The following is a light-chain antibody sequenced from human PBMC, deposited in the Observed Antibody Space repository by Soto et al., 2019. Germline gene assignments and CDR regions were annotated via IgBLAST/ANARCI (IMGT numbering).Light chain of an antibody. V-gene: IGKV3-15*01. CDR2: VAS. Sequence: EVVLTQSPATLSLSPGDRATLSCRASQRVSSNLAWYQQQPGQSPRHLIYVASTRASGVPPRFSGCRSGTELTLTISAVQSDDFSGYYCPQYYNWPPYTFVQGTKLDFK. J-gene: IGKJ2*01. CDR3: PQYYNWPPYT. CDR1: QRVSSN.